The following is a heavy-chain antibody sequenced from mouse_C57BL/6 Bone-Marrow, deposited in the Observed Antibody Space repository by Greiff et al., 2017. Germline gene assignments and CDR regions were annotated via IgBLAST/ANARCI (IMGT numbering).Heavy chain of an antibody. D-gene: IGHD2-3*01. CDR1: GFSLTSYA. Sequence: QVQLKQSGPGLVAPSQSLSITCTVSGFSLTSYAISWVRQPPGKGLEWLGVIWTGGGTNYTSALKSRLSISKDNSKSQVFLKMNSLQTDDTARYXCARNRGYYDWVWFAYWGQGTLVTVSA. J-gene: IGHJ3*01. CDR3: ARNRGYYDWVWFAY. V-gene: IGHV2-9-1*01. CDR2: IWTGGGT.